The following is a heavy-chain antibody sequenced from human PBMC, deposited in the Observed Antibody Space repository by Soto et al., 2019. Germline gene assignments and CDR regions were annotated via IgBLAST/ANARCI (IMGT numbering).Heavy chain of an antibody. CDR1: GFSLSTSGVG. CDR3: AHKGAARHRGWFDP. J-gene: IGHJ5*02. V-gene: IGHV2-5*01. D-gene: IGHD6-6*01. Sequence: QITLKASGPTLVKPTQTLTLTCTFSGFSLSTSGVGVGWIRQPPGKDLEWLALIYWNDDTRYSPSLKSRLTITKDTSKNQVVLTMTNMDPVDTATYYCAHKGAARHRGWFDPWGQGTLVTVSS. CDR2: IYWNDDT.